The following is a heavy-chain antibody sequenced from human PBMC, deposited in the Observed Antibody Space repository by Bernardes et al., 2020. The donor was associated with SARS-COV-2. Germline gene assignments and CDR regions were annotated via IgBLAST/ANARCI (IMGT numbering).Heavy chain of an antibody. J-gene: IGHJ4*02. D-gene: IGHD2-21*02. Sequence: ASVKASCKASGYTLTGYFIHWVRQAPGQRFEWMGWINPNTGGTNYVQKFQGRVTMTRDTSITTAYMDLSRLGSDDTAYYYCARTRTTISTTGIPVDYWGQGTLVTVSS. CDR3: ARTRTTISTTGIPVDY. CDR2: INPNTGGT. V-gene: IGHV1-2*02. CDR1: GYTLTGYF.